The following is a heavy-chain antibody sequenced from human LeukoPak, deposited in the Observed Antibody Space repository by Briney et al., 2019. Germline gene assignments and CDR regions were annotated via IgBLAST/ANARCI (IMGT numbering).Heavy chain of an antibody. V-gene: IGHV4-34*01. CDR3: ARGGYCGGDCYLDY. CDR2: INESGST. D-gene: IGHD2-21*02. J-gene: IGHJ4*02. Sequence: PSESLSLTCAVYGGSFSGYYWSWIRQPPGKGLEWIGEINESGSTNYNPSLKSRVTISVDTSKNQFSLKLSSVTAADTAVYYCARGGYCGGDCYLDYWGQGTLVTVSA. CDR1: GGSFSGYY.